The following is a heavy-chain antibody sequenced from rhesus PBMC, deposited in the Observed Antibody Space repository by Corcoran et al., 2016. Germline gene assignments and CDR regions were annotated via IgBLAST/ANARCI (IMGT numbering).Heavy chain of an antibody. V-gene: IGHV4-65*01. CDR1: GGSISSSNW. CDR3: ARSQLEHLLGWYYFDY. CDR2: ISGSSGST. J-gene: IGHJ4*01. D-gene: IGHD1-1*01. Sequence: QVQLQESGPGLVKPSETLSLTCAVSGGSISSSNWWSWIRQPPGKGPGGNGYISGSSGSTYYNPSLKSRVTISTDTSKNQFSLKLSSVTAADTAVYYCARSQLEHLLGWYYFDYWGQGVLVTVSS.